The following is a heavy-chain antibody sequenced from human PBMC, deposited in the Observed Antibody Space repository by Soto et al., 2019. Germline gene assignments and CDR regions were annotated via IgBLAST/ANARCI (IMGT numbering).Heavy chain of an antibody. V-gene: IGHV4-34*01. Sequence: SETLSLTCAVYGGSFSGYYWSWIRQPPGKGLEWIGEINHSGSTNYNPSLKSRVTISVDTSKNQFSLKLSSVTAADTAVYYCAAKKYCSGGSCYSHFDYWGQGTLVTVSS. CDR3: AAKKYCSGGSCYSHFDY. J-gene: IGHJ4*02. CDR2: INHSGST. D-gene: IGHD2-15*01. CDR1: GGSFSGYY.